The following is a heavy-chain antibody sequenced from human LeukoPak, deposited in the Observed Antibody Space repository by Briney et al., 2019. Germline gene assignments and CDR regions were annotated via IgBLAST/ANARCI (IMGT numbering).Heavy chain of an antibody. D-gene: IGHD2-8*01. CDR3: AKPLEGCTNGVCYNLAYDY. Sequence: GGSLRLSCAASGLTFSSYEMNWVRQAPGKGLEWISYISASGTITHYADSVEGRFTISRDNAKNSLYLQMNSLRAEDTAVYYCAKPLEGCTNGVCYNLAYDYWGQGTLVTVSS. CDR2: ISASGTIT. V-gene: IGHV3-48*03. CDR1: GLTFSSYE. J-gene: IGHJ4*02.